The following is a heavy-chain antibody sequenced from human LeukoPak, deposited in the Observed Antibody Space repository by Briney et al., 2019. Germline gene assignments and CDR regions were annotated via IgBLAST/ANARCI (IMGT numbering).Heavy chain of an antibody. CDR1: GGSFSGYH. CDR3: AKGGGYYDSPGFQY. CDR2: VNYGEST. D-gene: IGHD3-3*01. V-gene: IGHV4-34*01. Sequence: SETLSLACAVFGGSFSGYHWSWIRQPPGKGLEWIGGVNYGESTNYNPSLKSRVTISVDTSKNQFSLKLTSVTAADTAVYYCAKGGGYYDSPGFQYWGQGILVTVSS. J-gene: IGHJ4*02.